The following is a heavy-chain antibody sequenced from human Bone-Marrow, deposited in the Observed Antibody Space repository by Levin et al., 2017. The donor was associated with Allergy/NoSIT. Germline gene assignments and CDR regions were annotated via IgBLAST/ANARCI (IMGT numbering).Heavy chain of an antibody. CDR3: VRRGSFYMDV. Sequence: PGGSLRLSCEASGFTLANYEVNWVRQAPGKGLEWVSHISGSGSHIYYADSVKGRFTVSRDNAKNSVYLQMNSLTAEDTAVYYCVRRGSFYMDVWGKGASVSVS. CDR2: ISGSGSHI. CDR1: GFTLANYE. J-gene: IGHJ6*03. V-gene: IGHV3-48*03. D-gene: IGHD3-10*01.